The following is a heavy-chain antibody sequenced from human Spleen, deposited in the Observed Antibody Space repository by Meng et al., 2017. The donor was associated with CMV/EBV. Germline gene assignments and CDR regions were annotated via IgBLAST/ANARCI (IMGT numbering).Heavy chain of an antibody. CDR1: GASIGTYY. Sequence: SETLSLTCTVSGASIGTYYWTWIRQPPGRGLEWIGYISYSGSTNYNPSLKSRVTISIDTSKTQFSLKLSSVTAADTAVYYCQAGDSSGYPRFDYWGQGTLVTVSS. V-gene: IGHV4-59*12. D-gene: IGHD3-22*01. CDR3: QAGDSSGYPRFDY. CDR2: ISYSGST. J-gene: IGHJ4*02.